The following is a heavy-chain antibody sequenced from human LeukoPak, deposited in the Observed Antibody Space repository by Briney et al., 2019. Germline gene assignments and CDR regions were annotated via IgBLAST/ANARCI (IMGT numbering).Heavy chain of an antibody. V-gene: IGHV1-2*02. D-gene: IGHD2-8*02. CDR3: ARQNTGQLDY. J-gene: IGHJ4*02. Sequence: AASVKVSCKASGYSFTGYYMHWVRQAPGQGLEWMGWINAKSGDTKYAQKFQARVTMTRDTSITTTYMEVSRLSSDDTAVYYCARQNTGQLDYWGQGTLVTVSS. CDR2: INAKSGDT. CDR1: GYSFTGYY.